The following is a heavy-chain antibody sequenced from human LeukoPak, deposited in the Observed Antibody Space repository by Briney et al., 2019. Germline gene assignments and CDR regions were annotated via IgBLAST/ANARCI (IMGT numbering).Heavy chain of an antibody. Sequence: GASVKVSRKASGYTFTDYYFHWVRQAPGQGLEWMGWISPSSGDTNYAQKFQGRVTMTRDKSTSTIYMELTRLTYDDTAVYFCARGGIAVAGTAYWGQGTLVTVSS. V-gene: IGHV1-2*02. CDR3: ARGGIAVAGTAY. J-gene: IGHJ4*02. CDR1: GYTFTDYY. CDR2: ISPSSGDT. D-gene: IGHD6-19*01.